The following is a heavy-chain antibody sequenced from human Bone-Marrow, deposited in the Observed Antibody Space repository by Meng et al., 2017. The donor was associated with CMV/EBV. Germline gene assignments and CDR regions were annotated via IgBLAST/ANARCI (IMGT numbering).Heavy chain of an antibody. CDR2: IRYDGSNK. D-gene: IGHD3-16*02. CDR1: GFTFSSYG. Sequence: GESLKISCAASGFTFSSYGMHWVRQAPGKGLEWVAFIRYDGSNKYYADSVKGRFTISRDNSKNTLYLLMNSLRAEDTAVYYCAKDPVYRANPGVYFDYWGQGTLVTVSS. V-gene: IGHV3-30*02. CDR3: AKDPVYRANPGVYFDY. J-gene: IGHJ4*02.